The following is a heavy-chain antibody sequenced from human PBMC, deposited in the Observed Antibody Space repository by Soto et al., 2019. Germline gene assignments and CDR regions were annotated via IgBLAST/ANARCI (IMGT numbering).Heavy chain of an antibody. Sequence: QVQLRESGPGVVKPSETLSLTCTVSGGSIGKYFWSWIRQPAGKGLEWIGRIFHNGDTDYNPTLRSRVTMSVDASKNQFSLKLKSMTAADTAVYFCARGAWFDPWGRGTLVTVSS. CDR3: ARGAWFDP. CDR2: IFHNGDT. J-gene: IGHJ5*02. CDR1: GGSIGKYF. V-gene: IGHV4-4*07.